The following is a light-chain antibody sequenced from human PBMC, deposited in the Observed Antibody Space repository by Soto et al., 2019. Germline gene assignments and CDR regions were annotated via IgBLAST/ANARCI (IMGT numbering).Light chain of an antibody. CDR1: SSDVGGYNH. Sequence: QSVLTQPASVSGSPGQSITISCTGSSSDVGGYNHVSWYQHHPGKVPKLMIYEVINRPSGVSNRFSGSKSGNTASLTISGLQAEDEADYYCNSYTSSSPFWVFGGGTKLTVL. J-gene: IGLJ3*02. CDR3: NSYTSSSPFWV. V-gene: IGLV2-14*01. CDR2: EVI.